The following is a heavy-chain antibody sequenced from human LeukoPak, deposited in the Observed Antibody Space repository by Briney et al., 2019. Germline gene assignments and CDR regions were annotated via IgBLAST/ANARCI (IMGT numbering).Heavy chain of an antibody. J-gene: IGHJ4*02. CDR2: ISAYNGNT. V-gene: IGHV1-18*01. CDR1: GYTFTSYG. CDR3: ARAGHYDFWSGPGYVDY. D-gene: IGHD3-3*01. Sequence: ASVKVSCKASGYTFTSYGISWVRQAPGQGLEWMGWISAYNGNTNYAQKLQGRVTMTTDTSTSTAYMELRSLRSDDTAVYYYARAGHYDFWSGPGYVDYWGQGTLVTVSS.